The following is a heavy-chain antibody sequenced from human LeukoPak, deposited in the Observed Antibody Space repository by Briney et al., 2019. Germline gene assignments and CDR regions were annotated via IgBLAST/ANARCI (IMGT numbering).Heavy chain of an antibody. D-gene: IGHD3-10*01. J-gene: IGHJ6*02. V-gene: IGHV4-59*01. CDR1: GGSISSYY. CDR2: IYYSGSI. CDR3: ARREYYVSESYPHYGMDV. Sequence: SETLSLTCTVSGGSISSYYWSWIRQPPGKGLEWIGFIYYSGSINYNPSLKSRVTISVDTSKNQFSLKLSSVTAVDTAVYYCARREYYVSESYPHYGMDVWGQGTTVTVSS.